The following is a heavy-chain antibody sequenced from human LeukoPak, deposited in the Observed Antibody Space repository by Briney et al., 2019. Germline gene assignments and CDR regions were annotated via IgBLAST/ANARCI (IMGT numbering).Heavy chain of an antibody. CDR3: ARGGGYDESSSDFDY. J-gene: IGHJ4*02. D-gene: IGHD5-12*01. V-gene: IGHV1-18*01. Sequence: EASVKVSCKASGYTFTSYGISWVRQAPGQGLEWMGWISAYNGNTNYAQKFQGRVTMTTDTSTSTAYMELRSLRSDDTAVYYCARGGGYDESSSDFDYWGQGTLVTVSS. CDR2: ISAYNGNT. CDR1: GYTFTSYG.